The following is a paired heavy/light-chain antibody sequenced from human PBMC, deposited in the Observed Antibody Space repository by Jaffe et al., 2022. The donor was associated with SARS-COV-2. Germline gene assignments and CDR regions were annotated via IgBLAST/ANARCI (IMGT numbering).Light chain of an antibody. J-gene: IGLJ2*01. CDR2: DNN. CDR3: GTWDSSLSVVV. V-gene: IGLV1-51*01. Sequence: QSVLTQPPSVSAAPGQKVTISCSGSSSNIGNDYVSWYQQLPGTAPKLLIYDNNKRPSGIPDRFSGSKSGTSATLGITGLQTGDEAEYYCGTWDSSLSVVVFGGGTKLTVL. CDR1: SSNIGNDY.
Heavy chain of an antibody. CDR3: ARRHDFGSSSLGFDI. V-gene: IGHV4-39*01. Sequence: QLQLQESGPGLVKPSETLSLSCTVSGGSVSSGSYHWGWIRQPPGKGLEWIGNFYYSGGTYYNPSLKSRVTLSVDSSKNKFSLKLGSVTAADTAVYYCARRHDFGSSSLGFDIWGQGTMVTVSS. J-gene: IGHJ3*02. D-gene: IGHD6-6*01. CDR1: GGSVSSGSYH. CDR2: FYYSGGT.